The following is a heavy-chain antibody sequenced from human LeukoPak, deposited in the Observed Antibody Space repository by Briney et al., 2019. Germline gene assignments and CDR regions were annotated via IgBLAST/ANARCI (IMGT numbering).Heavy chain of an antibody. J-gene: IGHJ3*02. V-gene: IGHV3-53*01. CDR1: GFTVSSNY. Sequence: PGGSLRLSCAASGFTVSSNYMTWVRQALGKWLEWVSFIYTGGSTYYADSVKGRFTISRDNSKNTLYLQMSSLRVEDTAVYYCASLTPYKRNDWGSNIWGQGTVVTVSS. CDR3: ASLTPYKRNDWGSNI. CDR2: IYTGGST. D-gene: IGHD1-1*01.